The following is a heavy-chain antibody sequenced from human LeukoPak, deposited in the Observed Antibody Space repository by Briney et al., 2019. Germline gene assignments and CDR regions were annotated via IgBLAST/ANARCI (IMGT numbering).Heavy chain of an antibody. D-gene: IGHD1-14*01. V-gene: IGHV3-48*02. CDR1: GFTFRSYS. CDR3: ARDPDRFDP. Sequence: GGSLRLSCAASGFTFRSYSMNWVRQAPGKGLEWVSYISSSGSTIYYADSVQGRFTISRDNAKNSLHLQMNSLRDEDTAVYYCARDPDRFDPWGQGTLVTVSS. CDR2: ISSSGSTI. J-gene: IGHJ5*02.